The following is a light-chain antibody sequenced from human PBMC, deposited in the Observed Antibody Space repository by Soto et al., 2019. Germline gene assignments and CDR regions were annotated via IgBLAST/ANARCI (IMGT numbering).Light chain of an antibody. CDR2: AAS. CDR1: QSISSY. Sequence: DIQLTQSLSSLSASVGDRVTTTCRASQSISSYLNWYQQKPGKAPKLLIYAASSLQSGVPSRFSGSGSGTDFTLTISSLQPEDFATYYCQQSYSTPHTFGQGTKVDIK. J-gene: IGKJ1*01. CDR3: QQSYSTPHT. V-gene: IGKV1-39*01.